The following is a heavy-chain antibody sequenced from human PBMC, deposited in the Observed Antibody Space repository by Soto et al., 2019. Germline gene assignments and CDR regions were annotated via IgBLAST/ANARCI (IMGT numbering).Heavy chain of an antibody. V-gene: IGHV1-69*01. D-gene: IGHD2-21*02. J-gene: IGHJ4*02. CDR1: RGTFSSYA. CDR2: IIPILGTA. Sequence: QVQLVQSGAEVKKPGSSVKVSCKASRGTFSSYAISWVRQAPGQGLGWMGGIIPILGTANYAQKFQGRVTITADESTSTAYMELSSLRSEDTAVYYCARAPCGGDCYFLPYFDSWGQGTLVTVSS. CDR3: ARAPCGGDCYFLPYFDS.